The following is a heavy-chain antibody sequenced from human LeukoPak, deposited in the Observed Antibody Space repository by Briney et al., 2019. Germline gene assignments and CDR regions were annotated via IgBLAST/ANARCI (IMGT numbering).Heavy chain of an antibody. V-gene: IGHV3-23*01. CDR1: GFTFSSYA. J-gene: IGHJ4*02. Sequence: GGSLRLSCAASGFTFSSYAMSWVRQAPGKGLEWVSAISGSGGSTYYADSVKGRFTISRDNSKNTLCLQMNSLRAEDTAVYYCAKEINYDSSGYYTNWGQGTLVTVSS. CDR3: AKEINYDSSGYYTN. D-gene: IGHD3-22*01. CDR2: ISGSGGST.